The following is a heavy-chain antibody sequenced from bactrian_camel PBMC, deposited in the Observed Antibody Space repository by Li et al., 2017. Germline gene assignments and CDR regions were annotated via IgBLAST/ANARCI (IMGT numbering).Heavy chain of an antibody. CDR1: GYSAVRDS. Sequence: HVQLVESGGGSVQAGGSLRLSCETSGYSAVRDSIAWFRQGEGKEREGVAAAGDDDVTSYTDSVKGRFTISKDNAKNLLYLQMNDLKPEDTAVYYCAASRDGGMWNRPGTYNIWGQGTQVTVS. CDR2: AGDDDVT. CDR3: AASRDGGMWNRPGTYNI. D-gene: IGHD6*01. J-gene: IGHJ4*01. V-gene: IGHV3S55*01.